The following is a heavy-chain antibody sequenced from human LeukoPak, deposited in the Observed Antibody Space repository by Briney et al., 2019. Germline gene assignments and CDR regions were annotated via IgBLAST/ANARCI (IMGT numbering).Heavy chain of an antibody. D-gene: IGHD3-16*01. J-gene: IGHJ4*02. V-gene: IGHV3-23*01. Sequence: PGGSLRLSCAASGFTFSRYWMSWVRQAPGKGLEWVSAISGSGGSTYYADSVKGRFTISRDNSRDTLYLQMNSLRAEDTAVYYCAKGYYDYVWGSYYFDYWGQGTLVTVSS. CDR3: AKGYYDYVWGSYYFDY. CDR1: GFTFSRYW. CDR2: ISGSGGST.